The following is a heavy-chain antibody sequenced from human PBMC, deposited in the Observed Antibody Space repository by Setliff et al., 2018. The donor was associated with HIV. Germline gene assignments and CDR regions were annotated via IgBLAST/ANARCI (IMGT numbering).Heavy chain of an antibody. CDR2: ISAYNGNT. CDR1: GYTFTSYG. CDR3: ARKYYDILTGYYAADY. V-gene: IGHV1-18*01. Sequence: ASVKVSCTASGYTFTSYGISWVRQAPGQGLEWMGWISAYNGNTHYAQRLQGRVTMTTDTSTSTAYMELRSLRSDDTAVYYCARKYYDILTGYYAADYWGQGTLVTVSS. D-gene: IGHD3-9*01. J-gene: IGHJ4*02.